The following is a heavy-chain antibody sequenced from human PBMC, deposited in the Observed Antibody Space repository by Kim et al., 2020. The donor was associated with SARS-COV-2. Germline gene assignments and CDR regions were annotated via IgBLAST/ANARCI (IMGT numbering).Heavy chain of an antibody. D-gene: IGHD4-17*01. CDR3: ARGRSRIYGDYVFDP. V-gene: IGHV1-3*01. J-gene: IGHJ5*02. Sequence: QKFQGRVTITRDTSASTAYMELSGLRSEDTAVYYCARGRSRIYGDYVFDPWGQGTLVTVSS.